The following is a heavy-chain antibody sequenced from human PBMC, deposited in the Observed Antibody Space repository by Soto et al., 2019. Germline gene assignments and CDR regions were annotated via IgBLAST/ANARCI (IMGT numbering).Heavy chain of an antibody. J-gene: IGHJ6*03. CDR1: GFTFSSYA. CDR2: ISGSGGST. CDR3: AKASDYNPLRNYYYYYYMDV. Sequence: PGGSLRLSCAASGFTFSSYAMSWVRQAPGKGLEWVSAISGSGGSTYYADSVKGRFTISRDNSKNTLYLQMNSLRAEDTAVYYCAKASDYNPLRNYYYYYYMDVWGKGTTVTVSS. D-gene: IGHD4-4*01. V-gene: IGHV3-23*01.